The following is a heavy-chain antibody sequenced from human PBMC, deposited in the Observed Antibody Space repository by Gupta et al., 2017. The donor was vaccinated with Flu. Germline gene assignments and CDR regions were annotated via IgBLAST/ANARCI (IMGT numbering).Heavy chain of an antibody. Sequence: VPLQESGPGLAKPSATLSLTCTVSGGPIGSNYWCWIRQPAGKGLEWIGRIYTNETTNYNRSRKSRVTMSVDKSKNESALKLSAETDADAAMYYCARVDSKNGWFGPGGNGIPVTVS. CDR2: IYTNETT. J-gene: IGHJ5*02. V-gene: IGHV4-4*07. D-gene: IGHD3-22*01. CDR3: ARVDSKNGWFGP. CDR1: GGPIGSNY.